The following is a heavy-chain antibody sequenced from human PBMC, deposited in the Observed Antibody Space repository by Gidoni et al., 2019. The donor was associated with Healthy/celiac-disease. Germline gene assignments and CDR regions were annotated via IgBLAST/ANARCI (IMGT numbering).Heavy chain of an antibody. V-gene: IGHV3-23*01. Sequence: EVQLLESGGGLVQPGGSLSLSCAASGFTFSSYAMSWVRQAPGKGLEWVSAISGSGGSTYYADSVKGRFTISRDNSKNTLYLQMNSLRAEDTAVYYCAKGFRFYGDYDYFDYWGQGTLVTVSS. CDR2: ISGSGGST. CDR3: AKGFRFYGDYDYFDY. D-gene: IGHD4-17*01. CDR1: GFTFSSYA. J-gene: IGHJ4*02.